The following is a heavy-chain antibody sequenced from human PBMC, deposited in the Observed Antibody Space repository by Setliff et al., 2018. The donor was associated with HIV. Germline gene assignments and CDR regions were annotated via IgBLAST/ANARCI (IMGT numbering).Heavy chain of an antibody. V-gene: IGHV4-61*09. CDR1: GGSISSRGSYY. CDR3: ARGGRGGGYEAFEI. Sequence: PSETLSLTCTVSGGSISSRGSYYWSWIRQPAGKGLEWIGHIYTSGSTNYNPSLKSRVTISVDTSKNQFSLKLSSVTAADTAVYYCARGGRGGGYEAFEIWGQGTMVTVSS. CDR2: IYTSGST. D-gene: IGHD1-26*01. J-gene: IGHJ3*02.